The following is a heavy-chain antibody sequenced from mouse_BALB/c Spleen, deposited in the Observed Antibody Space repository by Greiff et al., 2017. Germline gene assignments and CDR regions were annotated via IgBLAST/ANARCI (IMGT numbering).Heavy chain of an antibody. CDR3: ARRNFHWYFDV. V-gene: IGHV1-9*01. Sequence: QVQLKQSGAELMKPGASVKISCKATGYTFSSYWIEWVKQRPGHGLEWIGEILPGSGSTNYNEKFKGKATFTADTSSNTAYMQLSSLTSEDSAVYYCARRNFHWYFDVWGAGTTVTVSS. J-gene: IGHJ1*01. CDR2: ILPGSGST. CDR1: GYTFSSYW.